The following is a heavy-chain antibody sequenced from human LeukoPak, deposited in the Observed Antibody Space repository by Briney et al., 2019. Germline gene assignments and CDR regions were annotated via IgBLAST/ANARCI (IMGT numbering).Heavy chain of an antibody. J-gene: IGHJ5*02. D-gene: IGHD3-10*02. CDR2: ISSSSSYI. CDR3: ARDAVRVNWFDP. Sequence: PGGSLRLSCAASGFTFSSYSMNWVRQAPGKGLEWVSSISSSSSYIYYADSVKGRFTISRDNAKNSLYLQMNSLRAEDTAVYYCARDAVRVNWFDPWGEGTLVTVSS. V-gene: IGHV3-21*01. CDR1: GFTFSSYS.